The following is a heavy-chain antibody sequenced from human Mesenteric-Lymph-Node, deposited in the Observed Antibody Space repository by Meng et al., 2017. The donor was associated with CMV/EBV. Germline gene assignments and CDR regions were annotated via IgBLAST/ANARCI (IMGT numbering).Heavy chain of an antibody. V-gene: IGHV7-4-1*02. Sequence: CEASGYTFASHVVNWVRQAPGQGLEWMGWINTNAGNPTYAQGFTGRFVFSLDTSVSTAYLQISSLKAEDTAVYYCARAIYGTTSYVDYWGQGTLVTVSS. J-gene: IGHJ4*02. CDR3: ARAIYGTTSYVDY. CDR1: GYTFASHV. CDR2: INTNAGNP. D-gene: IGHD2-2*01.